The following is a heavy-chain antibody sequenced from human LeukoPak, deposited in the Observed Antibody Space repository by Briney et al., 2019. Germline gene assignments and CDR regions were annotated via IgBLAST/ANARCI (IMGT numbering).Heavy chain of an antibody. CDR3: TRGYGTIDF. CDR1: RFTFSDAW. J-gene: IGHJ4*02. Sequence: PGGSLRLSCAVSRFTFSDAWMAWVRQAPGKGLEHVGRIRSQSDGGTADYAAPVKDRFTISRDDSNNMVYLYMNNLKIEDTALYYCTRGYGTIDFWGQGTLVAVSS. D-gene: IGHD2-8*01. V-gene: IGHV3-15*01. CDR2: IRSQSDGGTA.